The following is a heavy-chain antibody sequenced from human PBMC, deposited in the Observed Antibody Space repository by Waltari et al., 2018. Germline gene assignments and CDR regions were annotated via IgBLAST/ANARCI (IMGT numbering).Heavy chain of an antibody. V-gene: IGHV2-26*01. Sequence: QVTLKESGPVLVKPTETLTLTCTVSGFSLSNARMGVSWIRQPPGKALEWLANIFSNDEKSYSTSLKSRLTISKDTSKSQVVLTMTNMDPVDTATYYCARSLQGGSYHDAFDIWGQGTMVTVSS. D-gene: IGHD1-26*01. J-gene: IGHJ3*02. CDR3: ARSLQGGSYHDAFDI. CDR1: GFSLSNARMG. CDR2: IFSNDEK.